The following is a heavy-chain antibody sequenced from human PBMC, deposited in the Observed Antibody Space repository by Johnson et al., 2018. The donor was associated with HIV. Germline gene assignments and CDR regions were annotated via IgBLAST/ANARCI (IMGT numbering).Heavy chain of an antibody. V-gene: IGHV3-20*04. CDR2: INWNGGST. J-gene: IGHJ3*02. Sequence: VQLVESGGGVVRPGGSLRLSCAASGFTFDDYGMSWVRQVPGKGLEWVSGINWNGGSTYYADSVKGRFTISRDNSKNTVYLQMNSLRTEDSALYYCAKDFGSGWADAFDIWGQGTGVTISS. CDR1: GFTFDDYG. D-gene: IGHD6-19*01. CDR3: AKDFGSGWADAFDI.